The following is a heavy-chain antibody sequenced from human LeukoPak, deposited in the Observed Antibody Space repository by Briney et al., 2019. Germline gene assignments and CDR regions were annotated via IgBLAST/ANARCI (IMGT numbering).Heavy chain of an antibody. Sequence: SETLSLTCTVSGGSISNYYWSWIRQPPGKGLEWIGHIYYSGATKYNPSLKSRITISVDTAKNQFSLMLSYVTAADTAVYYCARFGITVVRGGKYYFDYWGQGTLVTVSS. V-gene: IGHV4-59*08. CDR3: ARFGITVVRGGKYYFDY. J-gene: IGHJ4*02. D-gene: IGHD3-10*01. CDR2: IYYSGAT. CDR1: GGSISNYY.